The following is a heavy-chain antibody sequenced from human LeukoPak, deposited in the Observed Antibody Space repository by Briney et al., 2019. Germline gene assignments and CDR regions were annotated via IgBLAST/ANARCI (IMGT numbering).Heavy chain of an antibody. CDR1: GFTFSSYG. Sequence: GGSLRLSCAASGFTFSSYGMHWVRQAPGKGLEWVAFIRYDGSNKYYADSVKGRFTISRDNSKNTLYLQMNSLRAEDTAVYYCARERVLEYSSSAMDYWGQGTLVTVSS. D-gene: IGHD6-6*01. CDR2: IRYDGSNK. J-gene: IGHJ4*02. CDR3: ARERVLEYSSSAMDY. V-gene: IGHV3-30*02.